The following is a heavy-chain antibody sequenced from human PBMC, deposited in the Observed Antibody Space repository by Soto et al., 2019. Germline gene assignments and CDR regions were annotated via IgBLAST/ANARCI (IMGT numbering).Heavy chain of an antibody. CDR2: ISGSGGST. CDR3: VKVDCRSTSCYIYYYYYMDV. Sequence: EVQLLESGGGLVQPGGSLRLSCAASGFTFSSYAMSWVRQAPGKGLEWVSAISGSGGSTYYADSVKGRFTISRDNSKNTLNLQMKSLRAEDTAVYYCVKVDCRSTSCYIYYYYYMDVWGKGTTVTVSS. CDR1: GFTFSSYA. D-gene: IGHD2-2*02. V-gene: IGHV3-23*01. J-gene: IGHJ6*03.